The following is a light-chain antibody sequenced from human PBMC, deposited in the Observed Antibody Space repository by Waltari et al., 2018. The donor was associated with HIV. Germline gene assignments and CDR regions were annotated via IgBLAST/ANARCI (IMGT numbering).Light chain of an antibody. J-gene: IGKJ5*01. CDR1: QSVSSSY. CDR2: GVS. V-gene: IGKV3-20*01. Sequence: EIVLTQSPGTLSLSPGDGATLSCRASQSVSSSYLAWYQQIPGRAPRLLIYGVSSRATGIPDRFSGSGSGTDFTLIISRLEPEDFAVYYCQQYGSSPPITFGQGTRLEIK. CDR3: QQYGSSPPIT.